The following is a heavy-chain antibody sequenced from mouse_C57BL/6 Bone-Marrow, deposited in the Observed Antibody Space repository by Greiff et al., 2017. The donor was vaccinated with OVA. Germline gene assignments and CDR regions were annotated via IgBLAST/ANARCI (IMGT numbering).Heavy chain of an antibody. CDR2: SRNKANDYTT. CDR1: GFTFSDFY. Sequence: EVKVVESGGGLVQSGRSLRLSCATSGFTFSDFYMEWVRQAPGKGLEWIAASRNKANDYTTEYSASVKGRFIVSRDTSQSILYLQMNALRAEDTAIYYCARDADGPYAMDNWGQGTSVTVSS. V-gene: IGHV7-1*01. D-gene: IGHD2-3*01. CDR3: ARDADGPYAMDN. J-gene: IGHJ4*01.